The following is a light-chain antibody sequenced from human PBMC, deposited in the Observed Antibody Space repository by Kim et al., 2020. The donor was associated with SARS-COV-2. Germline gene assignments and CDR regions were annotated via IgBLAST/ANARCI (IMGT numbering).Light chain of an antibody. J-gene: IGLJ2*01. Sequence: GQSITLSCSGTSRDGGGYHYVSWFQQHPGKVPKLMIYDVDKRPSGVSSRFSGSKSGDTASLTISGLQAEDEADYYCISYTSTATLVFGGGTQLTVL. V-gene: IGLV2-14*03. CDR2: DVD. CDR1: SRDGGGYHY. CDR3: ISYTSTATLV.